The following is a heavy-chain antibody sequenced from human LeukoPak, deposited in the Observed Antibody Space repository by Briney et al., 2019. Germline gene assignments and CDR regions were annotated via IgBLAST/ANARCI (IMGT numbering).Heavy chain of an antibody. D-gene: IGHD2-21*02. CDR2: MNPNSGNT. CDR1: GYTFTSYG. V-gene: IGHV1-8*03. CDR3: AKDPYCGGDCYSGD. J-gene: IGHJ4*02. Sequence: ASVKVSCKASGYTFTSYGISWVRQAPGQGLEWMGWMNPNSGNTGYAQKFQGRVTITRNTSISTAYMELSSLRSEDTAVYYCAKDPYCGGDCYSGDWGQGTLVTVSS.